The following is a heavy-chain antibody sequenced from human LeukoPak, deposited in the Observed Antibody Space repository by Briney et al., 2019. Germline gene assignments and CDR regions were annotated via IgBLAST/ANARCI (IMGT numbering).Heavy chain of an antibody. Sequence: PGRSLRLSCTASGFTFSSYGLCWARQAPGKGLEWVALIRDDGSNEYYAESVKGRFTISRDNSKKTLYLQMNRLRAEDTGVYYCVKNASSSSTYYAYWGQGTMVTVSS. CDR3: VKNASSSSTYYAY. D-gene: IGHD1-26*01. CDR1: GFTFSSYG. V-gene: IGHV3-30*02. J-gene: IGHJ4*02. CDR2: IRDDGSNE.